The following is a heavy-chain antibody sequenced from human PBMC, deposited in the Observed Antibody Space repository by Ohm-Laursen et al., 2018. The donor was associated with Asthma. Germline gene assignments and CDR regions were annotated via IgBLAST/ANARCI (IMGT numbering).Heavy chain of an antibody. CDR2: IFYTGST. Sequence: TLSLTCSVSGVSISSYYWSWIQQPPGKGLEWIGYIFYTGSTNYNPSLKSRVTMSLDTSKNQFSLKLSSVTAADTAVYYCAREGCSSSSCESRHNWFDPWGQGTLVTVSS. CDR3: AREGCSSSSCESRHNWFDP. D-gene: IGHD2-2*01. CDR1: GVSISSYY. J-gene: IGHJ5*02. V-gene: IGHV4-59*01.